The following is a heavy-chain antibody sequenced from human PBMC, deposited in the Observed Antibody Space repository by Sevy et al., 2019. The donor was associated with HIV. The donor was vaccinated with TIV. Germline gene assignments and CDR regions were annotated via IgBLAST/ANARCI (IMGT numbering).Heavy chain of an antibody. V-gene: IGHV6-1*01. Sequence: KQSQTLSLTCAISGDSVSSNSAAWNWIRQSPSRGLEWLGRTYYRSKWYNDYAVSVKSRITIYPDTSKNQFSLQLNSVTPEDTAVYYCARDEIVVVVAATMGHYYGMDVWGQGTTVTLSS. CDR2: TYYRSKWYN. J-gene: IGHJ6*02. CDR1: GDSVSSNSAA. D-gene: IGHD2-15*01. CDR3: ARDEIVVVVAATMGHYYGMDV.